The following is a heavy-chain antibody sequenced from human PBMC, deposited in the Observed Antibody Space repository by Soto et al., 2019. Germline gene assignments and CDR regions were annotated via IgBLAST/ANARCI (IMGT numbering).Heavy chain of an antibody. CDR1: GFTFRNYA. CDR2: VTASATST. CDR3: AKVGNGNYFDD. J-gene: IGHJ4*02. Sequence: VGSVSLSCADSGFTFRNYAMNWVRQAPGKGLEWVSGVTASATSTYYADSVKGRFIISRDNSKHPLYLHMNSLSAEDPAVHHRAKVGNGNYFDDWCQGTLVTVSS. V-gene: IGHV3-23*01. D-gene: IGHD1-1*01.